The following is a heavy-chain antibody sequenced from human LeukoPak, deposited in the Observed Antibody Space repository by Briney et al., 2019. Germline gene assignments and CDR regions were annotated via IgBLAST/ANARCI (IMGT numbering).Heavy chain of an antibody. D-gene: IGHD2-15*01. CDR2: INWNGGTT. CDR3: ARETGGGSS. Sequence: GGSLRLSXAASGFTFYNYGMSWVRQTPGKGLEWVSGINWNGGTTCYADSVKGRFTISRDNAKNSLYLQMNNLRAEDTAFYYCARETGGGSSWGQGTLVTVSS. CDR1: GFTFYNYG. V-gene: IGHV3-20*04. J-gene: IGHJ5*02.